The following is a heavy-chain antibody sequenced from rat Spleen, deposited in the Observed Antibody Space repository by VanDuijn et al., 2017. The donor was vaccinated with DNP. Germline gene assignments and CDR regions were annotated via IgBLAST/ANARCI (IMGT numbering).Heavy chain of an antibody. J-gene: IGHJ2*01. CDR3: ARWSDY. Sequence: QVQLKESGPGLVQPSQTLSLTCTVSGFSLSTYGVNWVRQPPGKGLEWIAAISSSGSTYYNSGLKSRLSVRRDTSKSQLFLKMNSLQTEDTAMYFCARWSDYWGQGVMVTVSS. CDR2: ISSSGST. CDR1: GFSLSTYG. V-gene: IGHV2S12*01.